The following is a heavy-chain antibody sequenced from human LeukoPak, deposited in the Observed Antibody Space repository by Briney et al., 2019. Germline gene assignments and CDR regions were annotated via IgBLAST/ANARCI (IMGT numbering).Heavy chain of an antibody. J-gene: IGHJ3*02. CDR2: MNPNSGNT. V-gene: IGHV1-8*02. D-gene: IGHD3-10*01. CDR1: GYTFTSYA. CDR3: AKVDYYGSGSYYFDAFDI. Sequence: ASVKVSCKASGYTFTSYAMNWVRQATGQGLEWMGWMNPNSGNTGYAQKFQGRVTMTRNTSISTAYMELSSLRSEDTALYYCAKVDYYGSGSYYFDAFDIWGQGTMVTVSS.